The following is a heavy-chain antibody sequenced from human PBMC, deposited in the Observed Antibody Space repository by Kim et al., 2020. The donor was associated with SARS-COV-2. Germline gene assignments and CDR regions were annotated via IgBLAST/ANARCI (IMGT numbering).Heavy chain of an antibody. Sequence: GGSLRLSCAASGFTFSSYAMHWVRQAPGKGLEWVAVISYDGSNKYYADSVKGRFTISRDNSKNTLYLQMNSLRAEDTAVYYCAREGPYSSSWYSFDYWG. D-gene: IGHD6-13*01. J-gene: IGHJ4*01. CDR3: AREGPYSSSWYSFDY. CDR1: GFTFSSYA. V-gene: IGHV3-30*04. CDR2: ISYDGSNK.